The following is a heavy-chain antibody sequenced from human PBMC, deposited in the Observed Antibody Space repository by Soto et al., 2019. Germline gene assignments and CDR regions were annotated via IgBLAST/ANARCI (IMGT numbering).Heavy chain of an antibody. V-gene: IGHV3-23*01. CDR2: ISDRGDTT. Sequence: EVQLLESGGGLVQPGGSLRLSCAASGFTISSNAMYWVRQAPGKGLEWVSAISDRGDTTHYADSVKGRFTISRDTSKNTLYLQLNTLRADDTAVYYCAKDKPGTTSFDCLGQGTLVTVSS. CDR1: GFTISSNA. CDR3: AKDKPGTTSFDC. D-gene: IGHD1-1*01. J-gene: IGHJ4*02.